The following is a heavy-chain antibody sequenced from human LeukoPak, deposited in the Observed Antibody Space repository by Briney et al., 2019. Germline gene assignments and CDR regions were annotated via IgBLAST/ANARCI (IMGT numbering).Heavy chain of an antibody. D-gene: IGHD4-23*01. CDR2: ISYDGSNK. V-gene: IGHV3-30*18. CDR1: GFTFSSYG. J-gene: IGHJ4*02. Sequence: GGSLRLSCAASGFTFSSYGMHWVRQAPGKGLEWVAVISYDGSNKYYADSVKGRFTISRDNSKNTLYLRMNSLRAEDTAVYYCAKDLYGGNPGGGFDYWGQGTLVTVSS. CDR3: AKDLYGGNPGGGFDY.